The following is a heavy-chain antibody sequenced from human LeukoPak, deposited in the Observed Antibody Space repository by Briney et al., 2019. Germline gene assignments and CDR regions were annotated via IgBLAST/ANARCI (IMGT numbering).Heavy chain of an antibody. V-gene: IGHV4-59*01. J-gene: IGHJ4*02. CDR1: GGSISSYY. Sequence: PSETLSLTCTVSGGSISSYYWSWIRQPPGKGLEWIGYIYYSGSTNYNPSLKSRGTISVDTSKNQFSPKLSSVTAADTAVYYCARSDMVRGVIRIDYWGQGTLVTVSS. D-gene: IGHD3-10*01. CDR2: IYYSGST. CDR3: ARSDMVRGVIRIDY.